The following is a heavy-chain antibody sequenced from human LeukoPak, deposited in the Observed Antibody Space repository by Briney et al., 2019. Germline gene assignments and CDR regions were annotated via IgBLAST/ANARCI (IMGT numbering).Heavy chain of an antibody. Sequence: GGSLRLSCAASGFTFSSYAMHWVRQAPGKGLEWVAVISYDGSNKYYADSVKGRFTISRDNSKNTLYLQMNSLRAEDTAVYYCARDPTRNYYDSSGYYYYYYYMDVWGKGTTVTVSS. J-gene: IGHJ6*03. CDR2: ISYDGSNK. D-gene: IGHD3-22*01. V-gene: IGHV3-30*04. CDR3: ARDPTRNYYDSSGYYYYYYYMDV. CDR1: GFTFSSYA.